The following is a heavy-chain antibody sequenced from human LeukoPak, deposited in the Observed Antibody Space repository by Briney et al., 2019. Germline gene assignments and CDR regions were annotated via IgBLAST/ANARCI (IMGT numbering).Heavy chain of an antibody. CDR3: ARLLKTYDYVWGGYGFDY. J-gene: IGHJ4*02. Sequence: GGSLRLSCAASGFTVSSNYMSWVRQAPGKGLEWVSYISNGGSPVYYADSVKGRFTISRDNAKHSLYLQMNSLRAEDTAVYYCARLLKTYDYVWGGYGFDYWGQGTLVTVSS. D-gene: IGHD3-16*01. V-gene: IGHV3-11*04. CDR2: ISNGGSPV. CDR1: GFTVSSNY.